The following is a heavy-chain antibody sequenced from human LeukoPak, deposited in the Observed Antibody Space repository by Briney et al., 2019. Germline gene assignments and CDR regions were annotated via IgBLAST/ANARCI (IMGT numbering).Heavy chain of an antibody. CDR1: GYTLTEVY. Sequence: ASVKVSCKVSGYTLTEVYMHWVRQAPGKGFEWMGGFDPEDGETIYAQKFQGRVTVTEDTSTDTAYMELSSLRSEDTAVYYCATQRIAASGRRALGYWGQGTLVTVSS. V-gene: IGHV1-24*01. D-gene: IGHD6-13*01. CDR3: ATQRIAASGRRALGY. CDR2: FDPEDGET. J-gene: IGHJ4*02.